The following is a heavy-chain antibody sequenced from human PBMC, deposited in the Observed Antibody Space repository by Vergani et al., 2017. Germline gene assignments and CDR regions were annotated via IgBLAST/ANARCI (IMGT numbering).Heavy chain of an antibody. CDR2: ISARYPST. CDR1: GFTFSACT. Sequence: EVQLLQSGGGVIQPGGSVRLSCAASGFTFSACTMTWVRQAPGKGLEWVSAISARYPSTYYADSVKGRFTISRDNSKNMLYLQMNSLRAEDTAVYYCAGLSYDTTPYLQGGYDCWGQGTLVSVSS. D-gene: IGHD3-22*01. CDR3: AGLSYDTTPYLQGGYDC. V-gene: IGHV3-23*01. J-gene: IGHJ4*02.